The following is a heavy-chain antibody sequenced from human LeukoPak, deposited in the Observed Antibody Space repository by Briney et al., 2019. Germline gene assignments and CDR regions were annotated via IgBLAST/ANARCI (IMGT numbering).Heavy chain of an antibody. CDR2: VNQDDSAK. Sequence: PGGSLRLSCAASGFNFGSYWMSWVRQAPGKGLEWVANVNQDDSAKYYVDSVKGRFTISRDSAKNSLYLQMNSLKTEDTAVYYCATDSSSSSYYWGQGTLVTVSS. CDR3: ATDSSSSSYY. D-gene: IGHD6-6*01. J-gene: IGHJ4*02. CDR1: GFNFGSYW. V-gene: IGHV3-7*05.